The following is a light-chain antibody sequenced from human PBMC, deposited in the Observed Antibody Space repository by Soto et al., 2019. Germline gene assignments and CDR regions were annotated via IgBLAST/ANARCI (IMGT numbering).Light chain of an antibody. CDR2: EVS. J-gene: IGLJ1*01. CDR1: SSDVGGYNS. Sequence: QSALTQPPSASGSPGQSVTISCTGTSSDVGGYNSVSWYQQHPGKAPKLMIYEVSKRPSGVPDRFSGSKSGNTASLTVSGLQAEDEADYYCSSYAGSNNQVFGTGTKLTVL. V-gene: IGLV2-8*01. CDR3: SSYAGSNNQV.